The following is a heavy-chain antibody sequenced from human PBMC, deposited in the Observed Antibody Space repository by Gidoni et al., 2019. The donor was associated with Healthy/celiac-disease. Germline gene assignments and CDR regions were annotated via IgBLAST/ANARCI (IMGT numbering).Heavy chain of an antibody. D-gene: IGHD3-10*01. CDR3: AKSGSGRPFAFDY. V-gene: IGHV3-9*01. CDR2: ISWNSGSI. J-gene: IGHJ4*02. CDR1: GFTLDDYA. Sequence: EVQLVESGGGLVQPGRSLRLSCAASGFTLDDYAMHWVRQAPGKGLELVSGISWNSGSIGYADSVKGRFTISRDNAKNSLYLQMNSLRAEDTALYYCAKSGSGRPFAFDYWGQGTLVTVSS.